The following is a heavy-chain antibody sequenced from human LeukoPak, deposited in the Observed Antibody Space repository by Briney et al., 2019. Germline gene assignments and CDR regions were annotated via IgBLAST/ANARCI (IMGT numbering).Heavy chain of an antibody. D-gene: IGHD2-2*03. CDR3: ARVMIGYGGAFDI. Sequence: SETLSLTCTVSGGSISSGGYYWSWIRQHPGKGLEWIGEIYHSGSTNYNPSLKSRVTISVDKSKNQFSLKLSSVTAADTAVYYCARVMIGYGGAFDIWGQGTMVTVSS. V-gene: IGHV4-39*07. CDR1: GGSISSGGYY. CDR2: IYHSGST. J-gene: IGHJ3*02.